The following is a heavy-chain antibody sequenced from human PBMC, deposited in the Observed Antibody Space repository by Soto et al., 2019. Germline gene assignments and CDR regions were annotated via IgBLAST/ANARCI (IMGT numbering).Heavy chain of an antibody. CDR3: AKVHYYDGSGSYHYYGMDV. CDR2: ISGSGGST. V-gene: IGHV3-23*01. J-gene: IGHJ6*02. CDR1: GFPFINYA. Sequence: GASVKVSCAASGFPFINYAMGWVRQAPGKGLEWVSAISGSGGSTYYADSVNGRFTISRDNTKNTLYLQMNSLRADDTAVYYCAKVHYYDGSGSYHYYGMDVWGQGTTVTVSS. D-gene: IGHD3-22*01.